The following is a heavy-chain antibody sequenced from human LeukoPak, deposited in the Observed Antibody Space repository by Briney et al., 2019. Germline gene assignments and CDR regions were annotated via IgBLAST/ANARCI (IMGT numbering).Heavy chain of an antibody. CDR1: GDSVSSDSSA. J-gene: IGHJ4*02. Sequence: SQTLSLTCAISGDSVSSDSSAWNWIRQSPSRGLEWLGRTYYRSKWYHDYPESVKSRITINPDTSKNQFSLQLTSVTPEDTAVYYCARDHEYSLDYWGQGTLVTVSS. D-gene: IGHD4-11*01. CDR3: ARDHEYSLDY. V-gene: IGHV6-1*01. CDR2: TYYRSKWYH.